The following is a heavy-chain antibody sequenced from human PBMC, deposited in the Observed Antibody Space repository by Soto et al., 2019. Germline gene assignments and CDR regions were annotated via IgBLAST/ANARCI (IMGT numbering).Heavy chain of an antibody. CDR1: GGSISSGGYY. V-gene: IGHV4-31*03. CDR2: IYYSGST. CDR3: ARAYCSSTSCYAAY. J-gene: IGHJ4*02. D-gene: IGHD2-2*01. Sequence: SETLSLTCTVSGGSISSGGYYWSWIRQHPGKGLEWIGYIYYSGSTYYNPSLKSRVTISVDTSKNQFSLKLSSVTAADTAVYYCARAYCSSTSCYAAYWGQGTLVTVSS.